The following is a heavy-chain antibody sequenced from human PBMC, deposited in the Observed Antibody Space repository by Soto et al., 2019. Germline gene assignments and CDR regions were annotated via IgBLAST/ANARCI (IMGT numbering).Heavy chain of an antibody. J-gene: IGHJ3*01. CDR1: VFTFSYYW. CDR2: IHSDGSST. Sequence: EVQLLESGGGLVRSLNSLILAGSASVFTFSYYWMHWVRPAPGKGLVWVSRIHSDGSSTTYADFVKGRFIISRDNPMDTVDLQMYSVRVEETPVYYGVRGDLHAVDLWGQGTVFTVYS. CDR3: VRGDLHAVDL. V-gene: IGHV3-74*01.